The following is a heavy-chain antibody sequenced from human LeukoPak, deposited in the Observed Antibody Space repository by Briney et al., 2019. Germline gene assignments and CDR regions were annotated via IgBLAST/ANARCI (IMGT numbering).Heavy chain of an antibody. V-gene: IGHV3-23*01. CDR3: ARENPMIVPPAYDAFDI. CDR1: GFTFTNYA. CDR2: ITGSDGSS. J-gene: IGHJ3*02. D-gene: IGHD3-22*01. Sequence: GGSLRLSCVASGFTFTNYAMSWVRQAPGKGLEWVSAITGSDGSSYYADSVKGRFTISRDNAKNSLYLQMNSLRAEDTAVYYCARENPMIVPPAYDAFDIWGQGTMVTVSS.